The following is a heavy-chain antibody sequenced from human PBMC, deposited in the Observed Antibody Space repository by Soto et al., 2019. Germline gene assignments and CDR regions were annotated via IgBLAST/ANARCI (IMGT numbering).Heavy chain of an antibody. CDR2: IYHSGST. J-gene: IGHJ4*02. CDR1: GGSISSSNW. Sequence: SETLSLTCAVSGGSISSSNWWSWVRQPPGKGLEWIGEIYHSGSTNYNPSLKSRVTISVDKSKNQFSLKLSSVTAADTAVYSCVGASDDVYPRYYFDPWGQGTLVTVSS. CDR3: VGASDDVYPRYYFDP. D-gene: IGHD2-2*02. V-gene: IGHV4-4*02.